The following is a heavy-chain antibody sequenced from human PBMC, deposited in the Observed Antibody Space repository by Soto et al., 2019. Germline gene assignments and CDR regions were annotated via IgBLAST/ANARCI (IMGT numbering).Heavy chain of an antibody. J-gene: IGHJ4*02. D-gene: IGHD2-21*02. CDR3: ARMLAYCGGDCYSGVDY. V-gene: IGHV4-30-4*01. CDR2: IYYSGST. Sequence: QVQLQESGPGLVKPSQTLSLTCTVSGGSISSGDYYWSWIRQPPGKGLEWIGYIYYSGSTYYNPSLKSRVTISVDTSKNQFSLKLSSVTAADTAVYYCARMLAYCGGDCYSGVDYWGQGTLVNVSS. CDR1: GGSISSGDYY.